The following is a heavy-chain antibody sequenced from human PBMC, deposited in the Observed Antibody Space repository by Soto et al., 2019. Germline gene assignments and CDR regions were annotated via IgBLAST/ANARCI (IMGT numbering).Heavy chain of an antibody. D-gene: IGHD3-3*01. CDR1: GGSISSGDYY. Sequence: QVQLQESGPGLVKPSQTLSLTCTVSGGSISSGDYYWSWIRQPPGKGLEWIGYIYYSGSTYYNPSLKSRVTISVNTSKNQFSLKLSSVTAADTAVYYCARGNRLALLRFEYYFDYWGQGTLVTVSS. V-gene: IGHV4-30-4*01. CDR2: IYYSGST. J-gene: IGHJ4*02. CDR3: ARGNRLALLRFEYYFDY.